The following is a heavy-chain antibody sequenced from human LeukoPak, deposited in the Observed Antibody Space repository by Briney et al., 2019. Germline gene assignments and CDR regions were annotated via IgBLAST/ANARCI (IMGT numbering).Heavy chain of an antibody. CDR3: ARDKTRGLGYSYSKSGNYFDY. CDR2: IKRKSDGGTT. J-gene: IGHJ4*02. CDR1: GLTFSNAW. V-gene: IGHV3-15*01. Sequence: GGSLRLSCAASGLTFSNAWMSWVRQAPGKGLEWVGRIKRKSDGGTTDYAAPVKGRFTISRDNAKNSLYLQMNSLRAEDTAVYSCARDKTRGLGYSYSKSGNYFDYWGQGTLVTVSS. D-gene: IGHD5-18*01.